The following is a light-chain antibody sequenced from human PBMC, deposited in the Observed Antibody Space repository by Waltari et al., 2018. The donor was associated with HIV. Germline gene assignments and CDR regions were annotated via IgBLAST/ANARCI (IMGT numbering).Light chain of an antibody. CDR1: PSVSSY. CDR2: DAS. J-gene: IGKJ5*01. CDR3: QQRSNWLIT. Sequence: EIVLTQSPATLSLSQGESDTHSCRASPSVSSYLAGYQQKPGQAPRLLIYDASNRATGIPARFSGSGSGTDFTLTISSLEPEDFAVYYCQQRSNWLITFGQGTRLEIK. V-gene: IGKV3-11*01.